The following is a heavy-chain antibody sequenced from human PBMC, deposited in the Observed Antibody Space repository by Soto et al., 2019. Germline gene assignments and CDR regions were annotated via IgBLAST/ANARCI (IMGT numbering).Heavy chain of an antibody. J-gene: IGHJ4*02. D-gene: IGHD3-10*01. Sequence: QVQLQESGPGLVKPSQTLSLTCTVSGGSISSGGYYWSWIRQHPGKGLEWIGYIYYSGSTYYNPSLNGRVTISVDTSKNQFSLKLSSVTAADTAVYYCAREHIRGGNFDYWGQGTLVTVSS. V-gene: IGHV4-31*03. CDR2: IYYSGST. CDR3: AREHIRGGNFDY. CDR1: GGSISSGGYY.